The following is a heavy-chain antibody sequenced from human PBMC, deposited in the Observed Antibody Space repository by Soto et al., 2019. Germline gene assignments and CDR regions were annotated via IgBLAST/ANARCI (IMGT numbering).Heavy chain of an antibody. CDR3: AASLSRRRYCSGGSCSSPLDY. CDR2: IVVGSGNT. CDR1: GFTFTSSA. Sequence: QMQLVQSGPEVKKPGTSVKVSCKASGFTFTSSAVQWVRQARGQRLEWIGWIVVGSGNTNYAQKFQERVTITRDMSTSTAYMELSSLRSEDTAVYYCAASLSRRRYCSGGSCSSPLDYWGQGTLVTVSS. V-gene: IGHV1-58*01. D-gene: IGHD2-15*01. J-gene: IGHJ4*02.